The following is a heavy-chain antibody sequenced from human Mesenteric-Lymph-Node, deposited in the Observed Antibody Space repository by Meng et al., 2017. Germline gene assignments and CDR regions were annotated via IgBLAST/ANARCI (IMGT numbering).Heavy chain of an antibody. CDR1: GYTLTTYA. V-gene: IGHV7-4-1*04. CDR3: VRGDWFDP. Sequence: QVQLVQSWFELKNSWASVKVSCKASGYTLTTYAMNWVRQAPGQGLEWMGWINTNTGNPTYAQGFTGRFVFSLDNSVNMAYLQITSLKAEDTAVYYCVRGDWFDPWGQGTLVTVSS. CDR2: INTNTGNP. J-gene: IGHJ5*02.